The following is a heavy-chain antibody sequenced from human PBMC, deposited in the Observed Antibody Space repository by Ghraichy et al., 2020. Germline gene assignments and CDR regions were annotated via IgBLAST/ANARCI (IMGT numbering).Heavy chain of an antibody. J-gene: IGHJ3*02. CDR1: GGSISSYY. Sequence: SETLSLTCTVSGGSISSYYWSWIRQPPGKGLEWIGYIYTSGSTNYNPSLKSRVTISVDTSKNQFSLKLSSVTAADTAVYYCARPITAMVTYDAFDIWGQGTMVTVSS. CDR3: ARPITAMVTYDAFDI. V-gene: IGHV4-4*09. CDR2: IYTSGST. D-gene: IGHD5-18*01.